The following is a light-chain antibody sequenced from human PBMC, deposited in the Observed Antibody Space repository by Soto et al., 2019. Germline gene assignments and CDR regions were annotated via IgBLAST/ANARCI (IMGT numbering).Light chain of an antibody. V-gene: IGKV3-11*01. CDR1: QSVSSY. CDR3: QQRSNLPRT. Sequence: EIVLTQSPATLSLSPGERATLSCRASQSVSSYLAWYQQKPGQAPRLLIYDASNRATGIPARFSGSGSGTDFPLTISSLEPEDFAVYYCQQRSNLPRTFGQGTKVEIK. CDR2: DAS. J-gene: IGKJ1*01.